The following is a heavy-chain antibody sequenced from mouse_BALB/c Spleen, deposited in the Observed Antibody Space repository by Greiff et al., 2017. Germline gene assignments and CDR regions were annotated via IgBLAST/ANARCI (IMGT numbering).Heavy chain of an antibody. D-gene: IGHD1-1*01. Sequence: EVMLVESGGGLVKLGGSLKLSCAASGFTFSSYYMSWVRQTPEKRLELVAAINSNGGSTYYPDTVKGRFTISRDNAKNTLYLQMSSLKSEDTALYYCARHITLLDAMDYWGQGTSVTVSS. V-gene: IGHV5-6-2*01. CDR1: GFTFSSYY. CDR2: INSNGGST. CDR3: ARHITLLDAMDY. J-gene: IGHJ4*01.